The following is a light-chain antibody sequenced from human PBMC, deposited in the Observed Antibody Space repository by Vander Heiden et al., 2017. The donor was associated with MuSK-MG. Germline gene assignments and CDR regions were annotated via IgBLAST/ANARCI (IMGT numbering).Light chain of an antibody. CDR2: GAS. CDR3: QQYDTSIT. CDR1: QSVYGPY. Sequence: EVVLTQSPGTLSLSPGERATLSCRASQSVYGPYLGWYQQRPGQAPRLLIYGASNRATGVPDRFSGTGSGTDFTLTISRLEPEDSAVYYCQQYDTSITFGQGTRLEIK. V-gene: IGKV3-20*01. J-gene: IGKJ5*01.